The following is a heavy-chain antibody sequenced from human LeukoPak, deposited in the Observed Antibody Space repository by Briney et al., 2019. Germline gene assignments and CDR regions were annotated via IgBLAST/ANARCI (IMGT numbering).Heavy chain of an antibody. CDR3: ARGGGMKPGDFEY. V-gene: IGHV1-18*01. Sequence: ASVKVSCKASSYSFNRYGISWVRQAPGQGLEWMGWISAYNDNTNYAQNLQGRVTMTTDTSTTTAYMELRSLRSDDTAVYYCARGGGMKPGDFEYWGQGTLVTVSS. D-gene: IGHD6-13*01. CDR2: ISAYNDNT. CDR1: SYSFNRYG. J-gene: IGHJ4*02.